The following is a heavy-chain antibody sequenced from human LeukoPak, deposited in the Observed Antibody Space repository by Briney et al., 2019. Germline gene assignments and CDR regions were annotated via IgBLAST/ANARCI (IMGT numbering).Heavy chain of an antibody. Sequence: GRSLRLSCEASGFTFDDYGMHWVRQAPGKGLEWVSSISWNSASVGYVDSVKGRFTISRDNAKKTLYLQMNSLRAEDTALYYCAKDYGYSSSWYDYWGQGTLVTVSS. CDR2: ISWNSASV. J-gene: IGHJ4*02. V-gene: IGHV3-9*01. CDR1: GFTFDDYG. CDR3: AKDYGYSSSWYDY. D-gene: IGHD6-13*01.